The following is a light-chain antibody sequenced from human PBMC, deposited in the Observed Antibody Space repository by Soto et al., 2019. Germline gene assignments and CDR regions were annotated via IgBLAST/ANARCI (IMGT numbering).Light chain of an antibody. J-gene: IGKJ1*01. V-gene: IGKV3D-20*01. CDR1: QNVSNSY. Sequence: EIVLTQSPATLSLSPGERATLSCGASQNVSNSYLAWYQQKPGLAPRLLIYDASSRAIGIPDRFSGSGSGADFTLIISRLEPEDFAVYYCQQYGTSRWTFGQGTKVEIK. CDR2: DAS. CDR3: QQYGTSRWT.